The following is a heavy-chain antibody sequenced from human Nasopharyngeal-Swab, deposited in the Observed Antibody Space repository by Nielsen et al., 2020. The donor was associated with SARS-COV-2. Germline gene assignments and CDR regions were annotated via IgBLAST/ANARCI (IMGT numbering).Heavy chain of an antibody. V-gene: IGHV3-23*03. CDR3: ARDKLGGGLGYYYGMDV. Sequence: GGSLRLSCAASGFTFSSYAMSWVRQAPGKGLEWVSVIHTDLNNTYYVDSVKGRFTISRDNSKNTLYLQMNSLRAEDTAVYYCARDKLGGGLGYYYGMDVWGQGTTVTVSS. CDR2: IHTDLNNT. J-gene: IGHJ6*02. D-gene: IGHD1-26*01. CDR1: GFTFSSYA.